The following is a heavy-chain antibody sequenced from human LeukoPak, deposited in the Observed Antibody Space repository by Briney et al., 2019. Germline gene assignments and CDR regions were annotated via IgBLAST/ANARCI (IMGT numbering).Heavy chain of an antibody. CDR1: GYTLTELS. CDR3: ATGLLWLGESNRDY. Sequence: ASVKVSCKVSGYTLTELSMHWVRQAPGKGLEWMGGFDPEDGETIYAQKFQGRVTMTEDTSTDTAYMELSSLRSGDTAVYYCATGLLWLGESNRDYWGQGTLVTVSS. D-gene: IGHD3-10*01. J-gene: IGHJ4*02. CDR2: FDPEDGET. V-gene: IGHV1-24*01.